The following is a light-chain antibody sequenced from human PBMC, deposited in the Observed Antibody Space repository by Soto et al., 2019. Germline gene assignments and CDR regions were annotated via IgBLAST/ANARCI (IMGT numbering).Light chain of an antibody. J-gene: IGKJ2*01. V-gene: IGKV3-20*01. CDR3: QQYGSSPRT. CDR2: DAS. CDR1: QSVRSNH. Sequence: EIVLTQSPGTLSLSPGERATLSCRASQSVRSNHLAWYQQKPGQAPRLLIYDASSRATGIPDRFSGSGSGTDFTRTISRLEPEDFAVYYCQQYGSSPRTFGRGTKLEI.